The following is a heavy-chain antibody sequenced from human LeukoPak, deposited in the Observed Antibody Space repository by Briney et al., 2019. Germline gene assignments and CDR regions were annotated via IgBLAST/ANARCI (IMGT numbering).Heavy chain of an antibody. J-gene: IGHJ4*02. Sequence: GGSLRLSCAPSGFIFSSYGMHWVRQAPGKGLEWVAVIWSDGSNKYHADSVEGRFTISRDNSKNTLYLQMNSLRAEDTAVYYCARGVTTLDYWGQGTLVTVSS. CDR3: ARGVTTLDY. CDR1: GFIFSSYG. V-gene: IGHV3-33*01. CDR2: IWSDGSNK. D-gene: IGHD4-11*01.